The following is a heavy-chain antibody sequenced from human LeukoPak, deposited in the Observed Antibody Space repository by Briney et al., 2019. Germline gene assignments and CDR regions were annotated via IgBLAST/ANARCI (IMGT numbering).Heavy chain of an antibody. V-gene: IGHV6-1*01. D-gene: IGHD1-26*01. Sequence: SQTLSLTCAISGDSVSTNSATSTWLRQSPSGGLEWLGRTYYRSKWYNDYAVSMKSRITINPDTSKNQFSLQLNSVTPEDTAVYYCARLVGASWFDSWGQGTLVTVSS. J-gene: IGHJ5*01. CDR1: GDSVSTNSAT. CDR3: ARLVGASWFDS. CDR2: TYYRSKWYN.